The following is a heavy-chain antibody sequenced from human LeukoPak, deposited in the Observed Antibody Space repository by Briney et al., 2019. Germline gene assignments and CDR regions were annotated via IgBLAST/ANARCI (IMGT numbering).Heavy chain of an antibody. CDR1: GFTFSSYA. CDR2: ISYDGSNK. V-gene: IGHV3-30*04. J-gene: IGHJ4*02. CDR3: ARWVYDILAGYRPYFFDY. Sequence: GGSLRLSCAATGFTFSSYAMHWVRQAPGKGLEWVAVISYDGSNKYYADSVKGRFTISRDNSKNTLYLQMNSLRAEDTAVYYCARWVYDILAGYRPYFFDYWGQGTLVTVSS. D-gene: IGHD3-9*01.